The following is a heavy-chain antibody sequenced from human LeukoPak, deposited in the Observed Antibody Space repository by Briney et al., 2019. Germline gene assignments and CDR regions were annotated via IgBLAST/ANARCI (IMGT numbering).Heavy chain of an antibody. Sequence: SETLSLTCTVCGASFSSTSYFWGWVRQPPGEGLEWIGTLSCDGGTYYNPSLKTRVTTSVDTSNNQFSLRLSSVTAADTAVYYCARRNYPYYVAYWGQGTLVTVSS. D-gene: IGHD4-11*01. CDR2: LSCDGGT. CDR1: GASFSSTSYF. J-gene: IGHJ4*02. CDR3: ARRNYPYYVAY. V-gene: IGHV4-39*01.